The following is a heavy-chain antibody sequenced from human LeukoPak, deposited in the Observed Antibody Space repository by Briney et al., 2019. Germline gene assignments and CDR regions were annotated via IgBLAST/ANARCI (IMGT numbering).Heavy chain of an antibody. J-gene: IGHJ4*02. Sequence: ASVKVSCKASGYTFTSYDINWVRQATGQGLEWMGWMNPNSGNTGYAQKFQGRVTMTRNTSISTAYMELSSLRSEETAVYYCARGFDWLFHGDTYFDYWGQGTLVTVSS. D-gene: IGHD3-9*01. CDR2: MNPNSGNT. CDR3: ARGFDWLFHGDTYFDY. V-gene: IGHV1-8*01. CDR1: GYTFTSYD.